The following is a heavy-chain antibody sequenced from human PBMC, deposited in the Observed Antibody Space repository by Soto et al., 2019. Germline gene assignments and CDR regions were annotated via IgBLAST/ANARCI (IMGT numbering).Heavy chain of an antibody. J-gene: IGHJ4*02. CDR2: ISGLNGNT. V-gene: IGHV1-18*01. Sequence: QVHLVQSGVEVKKPGASVKVSCKASGYSFSTYGISWVRQAPGQGLEWMGWISGLNGNTNYAQNLQGRVTMTTDTCTSTAYMELRSLGFDDTAMYYCVGYIFGEDGAGYFDYWDQATLGTVSS. D-gene: IGHD3-10*01. CDR1: GYSFSTYG. CDR3: VGYIFGEDGAGYFDY.